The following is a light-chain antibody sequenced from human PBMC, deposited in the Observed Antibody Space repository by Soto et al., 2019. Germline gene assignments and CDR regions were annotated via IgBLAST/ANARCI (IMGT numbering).Light chain of an antibody. CDR2: EDN. CDR1: SGSIASNY. J-gene: IGLJ3*02. V-gene: IGLV6-57*03. CDR3: HSYESNNVV. Sequence: NFMLTQPHSVSESPAKTVIISCTRSSGSIASNYVQWYQQRPGSAPTIVIYEDNQRPSGVPDRFSGSVDSSSNSASLTISGLKTEDEADYYCHSYESNNVVFGGGTKLTVL.